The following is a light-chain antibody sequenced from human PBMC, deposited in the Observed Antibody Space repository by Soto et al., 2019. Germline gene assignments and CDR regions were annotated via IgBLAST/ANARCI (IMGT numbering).Light chain of an antibody. CDR3: QQYNNWPPGAT. V-gene: IGKV3-15*01. CDR1: LTVSTN. Sequence: DIVMTQSPATLSVSPGERVTRSCRASLTVSTNLAWYQQKPGQAPRLLIYYASTRATGTPARFSGSGSVKEFTLTISSLQPEDVATYYCQQYNNWPPGATFGPGTKVEIK. J-gene: IGKJ3*01. CDR2: YAS.